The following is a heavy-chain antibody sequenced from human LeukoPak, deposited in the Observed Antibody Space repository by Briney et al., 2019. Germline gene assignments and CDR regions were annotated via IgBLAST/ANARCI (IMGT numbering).Heavy chain of an antibody. CDR2: IYSGGST. CDR1: GFTVSSNY. D-gene: IGHD6-19*01. V-gene: IGHV3-66*04. CDR3: ASQLYSSGWYYFDY. J-gene: IGHJ4*02. Sequence: PGGSLRLSCAASGFTVSSNYMSWVRQAPGKGLEWVSVIYSGGSTYYADSAKGRFTISRDNSKNTLYLQMSGLRAEDTAVYYCASQLYSSGWYYFDYWGQGTLVTVSS.